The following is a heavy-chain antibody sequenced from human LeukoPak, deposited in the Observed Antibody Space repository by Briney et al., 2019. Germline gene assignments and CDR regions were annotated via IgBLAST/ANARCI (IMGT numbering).Heavy chain of an antibody. J-gene: IGHJ4*02. CDR2: IYYSGST. D-gene: IGHD5-12*01. Sequence: SETLSLTCTVSGGSISSYYWSWIRQPPGKGLEWIGYIYYSGSTNYNPSLKSRVTIAVDTSKNQFSLKLSSVTTADTAVYYCARGRGYVVATHDYWGQGTLVTVSS. CDR3: ARGRGYVVATHDY. V-gene: IGHV4-59*01. CDR1: GGSISSYY.